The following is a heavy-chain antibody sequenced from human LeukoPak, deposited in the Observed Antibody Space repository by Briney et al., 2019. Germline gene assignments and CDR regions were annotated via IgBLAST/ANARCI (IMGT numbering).Heavy chain of an antibody. CDR1: GFTFSSYA. D-gene: IGHD1-26*01. CDR3: ARLVGATLFDP. Sequence: GGSLRLSCAASGFTFSSYAMSWVRQAPGKGLEWVSVIYSGGSTYYADSVKGRSTISRDNSKNTLYLQMNSLRAEDTAVYYCARLVGATLFDPWGQGTLVTVSS. V-gene: IGHV3-66*04. J-gene: IGHJ5*02. CDR2: IYSGGST.